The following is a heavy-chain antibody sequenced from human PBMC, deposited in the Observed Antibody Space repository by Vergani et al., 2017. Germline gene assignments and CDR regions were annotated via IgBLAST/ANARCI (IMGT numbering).Heavy chain of an antibody. D-gene: IGHD6-6*01. CDR3: AGHISVGRPSSMTAFDY. J-gene: IGHJ4*02. V-gene: IGHV4-39*01. CDR1: GDSISTRSYA. CDR2: VFYGGRT. Sequence: QMQLQESGPGLVKPSETLSLSCTVSGDSISTRSYAWGWIRQPPGKTLEWIGTVFYGGRTSYNPSLKSRVTLSLDTSKKQISLHLTSVTAADTAVYYCAGHISVGRPSSMTAFDYWGQGTLVTVSS.